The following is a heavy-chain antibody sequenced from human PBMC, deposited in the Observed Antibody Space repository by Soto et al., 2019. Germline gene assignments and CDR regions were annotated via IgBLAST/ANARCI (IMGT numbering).Heavy chain of an antibody. D-gene: IGHD6-13*01. Sequence: QVQLVESGGGVVQPGRSLRLSCTASGFTFSNYALHWVRQAPGKGLEWVAVISDDGSNKYYADSVKGRFTISRDNSKITLYLQMNSLRAEDPAVYYCARDRFASSWSYFDYWGQGTPVTVSS. V-gene: IGHV3-30-3*01. J-gene: IGHJ4*02. CDR1: GFTFSNYA. CDR2: ISDDGSNK. CDR3: ARDRFASSWSYFDY.